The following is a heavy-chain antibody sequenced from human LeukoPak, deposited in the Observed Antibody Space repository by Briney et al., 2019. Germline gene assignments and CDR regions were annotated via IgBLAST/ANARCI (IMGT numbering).Heavy chain of an antibody. Sequence: GGSLRLSCAASGFSFSSYWMPWVRQAPGKGLLWVSRISTDGSSTSYADSVKGRFTISRDNAKNTLYLQMNSLRAEDTAVYYCARDSGHDYYFDYWGQGTLVTVSS. CDR1: GFSFSSYW. CDR3: ARDSGHDYYFDY. D-gene: IGHD5-12*01. CDR2: ISTDGSST. V-gene: IGHV3-74*01. J-gene: IGHJ4*02.